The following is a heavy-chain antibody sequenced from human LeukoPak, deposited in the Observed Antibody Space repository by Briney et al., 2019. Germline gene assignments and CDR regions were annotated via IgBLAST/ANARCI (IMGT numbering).Heavy chain of an antibody. CDR2: INTNTRNP. J-gene: IGHJ4*02. CDR1: GCTFTNYG. Sequence: GASVKVSCRASGCTFTNYGVNWVRQAPGQGLEWMGWINTNTRNPTYAQGFTGRFVFSLDTSLSTAYLQISSLKAEDTAVYYCARDKYQLPYEIDYWGQGTLVTVSS. CDR3: ARDKYQLPYEIDY. V-gene: IGHV7-4-1*02. D-gene: IGHD2-2*01.